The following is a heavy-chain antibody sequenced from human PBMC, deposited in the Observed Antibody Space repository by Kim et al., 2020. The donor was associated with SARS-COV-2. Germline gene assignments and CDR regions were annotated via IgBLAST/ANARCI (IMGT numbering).Heavy chain of an antibody. Sequence: YYVDSVKGRFTISRDNAKNSLYLQMNSLRAEDTAVYYCARDPSGSDAFDIWGQGTMVTVSS. D-gene: IGHD6-19*01. CDR3: ARDPSGSDAFDI. V-gene: IGHV3-7*01. J-gene: IGHJ3*02.